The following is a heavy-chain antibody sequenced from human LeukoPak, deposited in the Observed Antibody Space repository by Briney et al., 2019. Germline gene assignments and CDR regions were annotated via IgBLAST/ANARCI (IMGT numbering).Heavy chain of an antibody. D-gene: IGHD3-10*01. Sequence: PSETLSLTCAVYGGSFSGYYWSWIRQPPGKGLEWIGEINHSGSTNYNPSLKSRVTISVDTSKNQFSLKLSSVTAADTAVYYCARRSRYYYGSGSPNWFDPWGQGTLVTVSS. CDR2: INHSGST. V-gene: IGHV4-34*01. CDR3: ARRSRYYYGSGSPNWFDP. J-gene: IGHJ5*02. CDR1: GGSFSGYY.